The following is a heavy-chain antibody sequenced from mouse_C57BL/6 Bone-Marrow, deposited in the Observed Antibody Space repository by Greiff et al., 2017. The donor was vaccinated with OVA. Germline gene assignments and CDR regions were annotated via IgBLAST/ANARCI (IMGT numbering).Heavy chain of an antibody. D-gene: IGHD1-1*01. J-gene: IGHJ2*01. V-gene: IGHV1-61*01. CDR2: IYPSDSET. CDR3: ARVVARGYFDY. Sequence: VQLQQSGAELVRPGSSVKLSCKASGYTFTSYWMDWVKQRPGQGLEWIGNIYPSDSETHYNQKFKDKATLTVDKSSSTAYMQLSSLTSEDSAVYYCARVVARGYFDYWGQGTTLTVSS. CDR1: GYTFTSYW.